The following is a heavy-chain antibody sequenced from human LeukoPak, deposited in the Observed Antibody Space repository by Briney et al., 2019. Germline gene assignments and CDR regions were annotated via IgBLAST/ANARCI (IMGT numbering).Heavy chain of an antibody. Sequence: QTSETLSLTCAVYGGSFSGYYWSWIRQPPGKGLEWIGEINHSGSTNYNPSLKSRVTISVGRSKNQFSLKLSSVTAADTAVYYCARKLRFWNWFDPWGQGTLVTVSS. CDR3: ARKLRFWNWFDP. D-gene: IGHD3-3*01. CDR2: INHSGST. J-gene: IGHJ5*02. CDR1: GGSFSGYY. V-gene: IGHV4-34*01.